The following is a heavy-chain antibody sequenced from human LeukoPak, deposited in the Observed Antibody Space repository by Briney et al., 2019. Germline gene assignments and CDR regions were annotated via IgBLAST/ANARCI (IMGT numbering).Heavy chain of an antibody. CDR1: GLTFSSYA. D-gene: IGHD3-22*01. CDR2: ISGSGGST. V-gene: IGHV3-23*01. J-gene: IGHJ6*03. CDR3: ARAYYPYYYYYMDV. Sequence: GGSLRLSCAASGLTFSSYAMSWVRQAPGKGLEWVSAISGSGGSTYYADSVKGRFTISRDNSKNTLYLQMNSLRAEDTAVYYCARAYYPYYYYYMDVWGKGTTVTVSS.